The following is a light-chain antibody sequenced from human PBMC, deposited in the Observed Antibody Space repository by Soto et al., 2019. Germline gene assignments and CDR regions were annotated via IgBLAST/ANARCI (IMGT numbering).Light chain of an antibody. CDR2: GTS. CDR3: LQYGDSPPT. Sequence: EIVLTQSPGTLSLSPGESATLSCRASQSVSSNSLAWYRRNPGQPPSLLIYGTSTRATDIPRRFSGSGSGTDFTLTITRLEPEDFAVYFCLQYGDSPPTFGQGTKVEVK. V-gene: IGKV3-20*01. J-gene: IGKJ1*01. CDR1: QSVSSNS.